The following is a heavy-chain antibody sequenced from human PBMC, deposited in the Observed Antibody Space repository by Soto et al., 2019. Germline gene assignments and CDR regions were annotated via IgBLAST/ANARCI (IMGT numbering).Heavy chain of an antibody. J-gene: IGHJ4*02. Sequence: PGGSLRLSCAASGFTFSSYGMHWVRQAPGKGLEWVAVIWYDGSNKYYADSVKGRFTISRDNSKNTLYLQMNSLRAEDTAVYYCARGRMMANCYFDYWGQGTLVTVSS. CDR1: GFTFSSYG. CDR2: IWYDGSNK. D-gene: IGHD7-27*01. CDR3: ARGRMMANCYFDY. V-gene: IGHV3-33*01.